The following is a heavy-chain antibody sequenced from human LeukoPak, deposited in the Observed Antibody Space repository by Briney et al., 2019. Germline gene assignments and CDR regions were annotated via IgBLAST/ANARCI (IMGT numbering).Heavy chain of an antibody. D-gene: IGHD3-10*01. Sequence: GESLKISCQASGYSFTSYWIAWVRQMPGKGLEWMGIMYPSDSDIRYSSSFQGQVTISADKSISTAYLQWSSLKASDTAVYYCARGGFGEPNDYWGQGTLVTVSS. J-gene: IGHJ4*02. CDR1: GYSFTSYW. V-gene: IGHV5-51*01. CDR3: ARGGFGEPNDY. CDR2: MYPSDSDI.